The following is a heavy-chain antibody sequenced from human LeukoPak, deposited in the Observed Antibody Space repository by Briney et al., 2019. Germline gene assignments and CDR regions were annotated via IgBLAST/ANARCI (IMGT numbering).Heavy chain of an antibody. CDR3: AREFRGVISYFDY. V-gene: IGHV3-48*01. Sequence: GGSLRLSCAASGFTFSSYSMNWVRQAPGKGLEWVSYISSSIITIYYADSVKGRLTISRDNAKNSLYLQMNSLRAEDTAVYYCAREFRGVISYFDYWGQGTLVTVSS. J-gene: IGHJ4*02. CDR2: ISSSIITI. CDR1: GFTFSSYS. D-gene: IGHD3-10*01.